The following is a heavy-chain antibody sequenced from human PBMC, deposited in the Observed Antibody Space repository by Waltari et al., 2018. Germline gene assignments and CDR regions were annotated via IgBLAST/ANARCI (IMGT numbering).Heavy chain of an antibody. CDR1: GYSIRSGYY. CDR3: ARILGSGEPMVDP. Sequence: QVQLQESGPGLVKPSETLSLTCTVSGYSIRSGYYWGRLRQPPGKGLEGIGSIYHSGSTYYNPSLKSRVTISVATSKNQFSLKLSSVTAADTAVYYCARILGSGEPMVDPWGQGTLVTVSS. D-gene: IGHD3-10*01. V-gene: IGHV4-38-2*02. J-gene: IGHJ5*02. CDR2: IYHSGST.